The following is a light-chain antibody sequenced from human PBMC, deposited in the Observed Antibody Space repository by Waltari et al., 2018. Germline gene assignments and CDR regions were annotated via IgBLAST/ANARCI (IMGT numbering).Light chain of an antibody. CDR2: GAS. Sequence: EIVLTQSPGTLSLSPGERATLPCRASQSGSSSYLAWYQQKPGQAPRLLTSGASNRATGIPDRFSGSGSGTDFTRTISRLEPEDFAMYYRQQYGSSPRAFGGGTKVEIK. CDR1: QSGSSSY. V-gene: IGKV3-20*01. J-gene: IGKJ4*01. CDR3: QQYGSSPRA.